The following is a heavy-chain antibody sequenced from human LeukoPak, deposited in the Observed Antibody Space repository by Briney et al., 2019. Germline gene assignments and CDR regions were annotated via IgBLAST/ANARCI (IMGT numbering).Heavy chain of an antibody. D-gene: IGHD6-13*01. CDR1: GYSISSGYY. CDR2: IYHSGST. J-gene: IGHJ5*02. V-gene: IGHV4-38-2*02. CDR3: ARDQRRTQLVLGVTYNWFDP. Sequence: SETLSLTCTVSGYSISSGYYWGWIRQPPGKGLEWIGSIYHSGSTYYNPSLKSRVTISVDTSKNQFSLKLSSVTAADTAVYYCARDQRRTQLVLGVTYNWFDPWGQGTLVTVSS.